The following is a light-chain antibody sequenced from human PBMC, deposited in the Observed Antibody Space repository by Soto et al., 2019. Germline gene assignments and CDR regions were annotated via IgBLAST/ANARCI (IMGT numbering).Light chain of an antibody. J-gene: IGLJ2*01. Sequence: QSALTQPASVSGSPGQSITISCTGTSSDVGGYNYVSWYQQHPGKAPKLMIYDVSTRPSGVSNRVSGSKSGNTASLTISGLQAEDEAEYYCSAYTSSSTLVVFGGGTKLTVL. CDR1: SSDVGGYNY. CDR3: SAYTSSSTLVV. CDR2: DVS. V-gene: IGLV2-14*01.